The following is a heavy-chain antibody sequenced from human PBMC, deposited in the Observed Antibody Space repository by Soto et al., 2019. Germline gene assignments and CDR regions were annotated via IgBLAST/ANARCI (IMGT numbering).Heavy chain of an antibody. J-gene: IGHJ6*03. V-gene: IGHV1-18*01. CDR1: GYTFTSYG. CDR3: ARVLPSGTDYDFWSGSPHYMDV. D-gene: IGHD3-3*01. Sequence: ASVKVSCKASGYTFTSYGISWVRQAPGQGLEWMGWISAYNGNTNYAQKLQGRVTMTTDTSTSTAYMELRSLRSDDTAVYYCARVLPSGTDYDFWSGSPHYMDVWGKGTTVTVSS. CDR2: ISAYNGNT.